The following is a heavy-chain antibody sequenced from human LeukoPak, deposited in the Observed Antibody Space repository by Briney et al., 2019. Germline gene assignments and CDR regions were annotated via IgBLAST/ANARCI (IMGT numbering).Heavy chain of an antibody. CDR1: GFTFSNYA. V-gene: IGHV3-23*01. Sequence: GGSLRLSCAASGFTFSNYAMSWVRQAPGKGLEWISAITGSGGSTNYADSVKDRFTISRDNSKNTLFLQMNSLRAEDTAVYYCAKVKGESNYIYYYMDVWGKGTTVTAS. CDR2: ITGSGGST. J-gene: IGHJ6*03. D-gene: IGHD4-11*01. CDR3: AKVKGESNYIYYYMDV.